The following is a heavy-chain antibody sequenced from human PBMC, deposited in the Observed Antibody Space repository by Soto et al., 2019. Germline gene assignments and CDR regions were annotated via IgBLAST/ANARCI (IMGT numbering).Heavy chain of an antibody. CDR1: GDIVSSNSAA. J-gene: IGHJ3*02. V-gene: IGHV6-1*01. Sequence: SQTLSLSCAVSGDIVSSNSAAWNWVRQSPSRGLEWLGRTYYRSKWKTDYAVSVRGRITINPDTSKNQFSLQLNSVTPGDTAVYYCARGDVIDIWGRGTMVTVSS. CDR3: ARGDVIDI. CDR2: TYYRSKWKT.